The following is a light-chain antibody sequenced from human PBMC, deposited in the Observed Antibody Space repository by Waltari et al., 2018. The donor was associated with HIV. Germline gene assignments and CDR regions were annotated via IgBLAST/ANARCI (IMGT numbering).Light chain of an antibody. J-gene: IGLJ3*02. V-gene: IGLV8-61*01. CDR3: VLFMGNGIWV. CDR1: SGSVSTSYY. Sequence: QTVVTQEPSFSVSPGGTVTLTCGLSSGSVSTSYYPSWYQQTPGQAPRTLIYSTNTRSSWVPDRFAGSILGNKAALTITGAQADDESDYYCVLFMGNGIWVFGGGTKLTVL. CDR2: STN.